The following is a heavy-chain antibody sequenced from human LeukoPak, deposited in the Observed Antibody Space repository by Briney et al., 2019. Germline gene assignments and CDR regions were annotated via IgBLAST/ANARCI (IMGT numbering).Heavy chain of an antibody. CDR3: ARGAPLSYYYYYMDV. CDR2: IIPIFGTA. J-gene: IGHJ6*03. V-gene: IGHV1-69*05. CDR1: GGTFSSYA. Sequence: GASVKVSCKASGGTFSSYAISWVRQAPGQGLEWMGGIIPIFGTANYAQKFQGRVTITTDEPTSTAYMELSSLRSEDTAVYYCARGAPLSYYYYYMDVWGKGTTVTVSS.